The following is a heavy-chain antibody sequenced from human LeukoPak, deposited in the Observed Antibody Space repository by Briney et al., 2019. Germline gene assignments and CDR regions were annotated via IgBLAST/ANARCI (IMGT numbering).Heavy chain of an antibody. Sequence: GESLKISCKGSGYSFTSYWIGWVRQMPGKGLEWMGIIYPGDSDTRYSPSFQGQVTISADKSISTAYLQWSSLKVSDTAMYYCASLKYSSGWYPPAGWFDPWGQGTLVTVSS. V-gene: IGHV5-51*01. CDR2: IYPGDSDT. CDR1: GYSFTSYW. CDR3: ASLKYSSGWYPPAGWFDP. D-gene: IGHD6-19*01. J-gene: IGHJ5*02.